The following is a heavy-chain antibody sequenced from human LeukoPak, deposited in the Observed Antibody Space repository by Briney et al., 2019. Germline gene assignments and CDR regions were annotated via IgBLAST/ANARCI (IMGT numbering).Heavy chain of an antibody. D-gene: IGHD3-10*01. J-gene: IGHJ4*02. CDR1: GGSISSYY. CDR3: ARETDDGSARY. V-gene: IGHV4-4*07. Sequence: SETLSLTCTVSGGSISSYYWSWIRQPAGKGLEWIGRIYTSGSTNYNPSLKSRVTMSVDTSKNQFSPKLSSVTAADTAVHYCARETDDGSARYWGQGTLVTVSS. CDR2: IYTSGST.